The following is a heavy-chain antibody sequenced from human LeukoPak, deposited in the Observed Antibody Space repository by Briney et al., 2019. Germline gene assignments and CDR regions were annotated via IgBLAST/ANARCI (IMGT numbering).Heavy chain of an antibody. CDR1: GYTFSSYG. D-gene: IGHD2-2*01. J-gene: IGHJ4*02. CDR2: INTYNDNT. Sequence: ASVKVSCKASGYTFSSYGISWVRQAPGQGLEWMGWINTYNDNTNYAQKLQGRVTMTTGTSTTTAYMELRSLRSDDTAVYYCARDRNIHCSSSTCYPVWDYWGQGTLVTVSS. V-gene: IGHV1-18*01. CDR3: ARDRNIHCSSSTCYPVWDY.